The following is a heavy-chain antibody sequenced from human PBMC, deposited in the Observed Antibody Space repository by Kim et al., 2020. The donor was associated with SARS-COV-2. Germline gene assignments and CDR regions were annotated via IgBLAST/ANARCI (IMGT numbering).Heavy chain of an antibody. D-gene: IGHD1-26*01. CDR1: GFTVSNNY. Sequence: GGSLRLSCAASGFTVSNNYMSWVRQAPGKGLEWVAVIYSGGSTYYADSVKGRFTISRHNSKNTLYLQINSLRAEDTAVYYCARDLGGATTDYWGQGTLVTVSS. V-gene: IGHV3-53*04. CDR3: ARDLGGATTDY. J-gene: IGHJ4*02. CDR2: IYSGGST.